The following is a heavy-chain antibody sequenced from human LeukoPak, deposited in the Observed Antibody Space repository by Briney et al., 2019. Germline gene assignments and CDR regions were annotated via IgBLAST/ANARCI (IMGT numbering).Heavy chain of an antibody. CDR2: VHSSGNS. J-gene: IGHJ4*01. D-gene: IGHD2-2*01. CDR1: GGSIIDYY. CDR3: ARRPASRLTFDY. V-gene: IGHV4-59*01. Sequence: SETLSLTCTVSGGSIIDYYWYWIRQPPGKGLEWIAYVHSSGNSNHNLSLKSRVTISVDTSKNHLSLRLTAVTAADTAVYYCARRPASRLTFDYWGHGTLLTVSS.